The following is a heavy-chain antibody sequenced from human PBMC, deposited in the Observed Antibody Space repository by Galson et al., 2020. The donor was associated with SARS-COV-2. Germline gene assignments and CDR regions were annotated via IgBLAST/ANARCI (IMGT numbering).Heavy chain of an antibody. CDR2: VYYSGNT. Sequence: SETLSLTCTVSGASISSYYWSWIRRPPGKGLEWIGYVYYSGNTHYNPSLKHRATISRDTSTNQIPLKLRSVTAADTAIYYCARDHSLSRGWLDGGMDVWGQGTTVTVSS. CDR3: ARDHSLSRGWLDGGMDV. V-gene: IGHV4-59*01. CDR1: GASISSYY. J-gene: IGHJ6*02. D-gene: IGHD6-19*01.